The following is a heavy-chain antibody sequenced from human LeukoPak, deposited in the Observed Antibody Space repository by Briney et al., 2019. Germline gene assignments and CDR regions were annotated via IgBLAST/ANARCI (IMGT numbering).Heavy chain of an antibody. CDR2: IYYSGST. Sequence: PSETLSLTCTVSGGSISSGDYYWSWIRQPPGKGLEWIGYIYYSGSTYYNPSLKSRVTISVDASKNQFSLKLSSVTAADTAVYYCARHSYYYGMDVWGQGTTVTVSS. J-gene: IGHJ6*02. CDR1: GGSISSGDYY. CDR3: ARHSYYYGMDV. V-gene: IGHV4-30-4*01.